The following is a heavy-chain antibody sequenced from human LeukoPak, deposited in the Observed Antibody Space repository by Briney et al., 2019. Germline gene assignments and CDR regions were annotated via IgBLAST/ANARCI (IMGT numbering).Heavy chain of an antibody. J-gene: IGHJ4*02. CDR3: ARVPDPYYYDSSGYYAPDY. V-gene: IGHV1-18*01. D-gene: IGHD3-22*01. Sequence: GASVKVSCKASGGTFSSYAISWVRQAPGQGLEWMGWISAYNGNTNYAQKLQGRVTMTTDTSTSTAYMELRSLRSDDTAVYYCARVPDPYYYDSSGYYAPDYWGQGTLVTVSS. CDR2: ISAYNGNT. CDR1: GGTFSSYA.